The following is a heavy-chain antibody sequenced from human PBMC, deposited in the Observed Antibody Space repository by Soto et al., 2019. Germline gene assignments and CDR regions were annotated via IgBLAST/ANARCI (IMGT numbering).Heavy chain of an antibody. V-gene: IGHV3-11*01. J-gene: IGHJ4*02. CDR2: ISSSGSTI. D-gene: IGHD3-10*01. CDR3: ARLNYYGSGSYFDY. Sequence: AGGSLRLSCAASGFTFSDYYMSWIRQAPGKGLEWVSYISSSGSTIYYADSVKGRFTISRDNAKNSLYLQMNSLRAEDTAVYYCARLNYYGSGSYFDYWGQGTLVTVSS. CDR1: GFTFSDYY.